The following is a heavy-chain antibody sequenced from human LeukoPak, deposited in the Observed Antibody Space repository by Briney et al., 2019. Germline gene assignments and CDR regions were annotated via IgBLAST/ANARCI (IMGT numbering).Heavy chain of an antibody. D-gene: IGHD3-3*01. Sequence: GGSLRLSCAASGFTFSNYAMSWVRQAPGKGLEWGAGITDSGDSTSFSDSVKGRFTISRHNSKNTLYLQMSSLRVEDTAIYYCVRERMNVLRFLEWSTFDYWGQGTLAIVSS. V-gene: IGHV3-23*01. CDR2: ITDSGDST. CDR1: GFTFSNYA. CDR3: VRERMNVLRFLEWSTFDY. J-gene: IGHJ4*02.